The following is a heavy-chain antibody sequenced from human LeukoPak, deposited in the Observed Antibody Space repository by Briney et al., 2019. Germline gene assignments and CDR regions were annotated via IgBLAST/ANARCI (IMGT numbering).Heavy chain of an antibody. CDR3: ARAGYSSGWYRESFDY. J-gene: IGHJ4*02. D-gene: IGHD6-19*01. Sequence: SETLSLTCAVYGGSFSGYYWSWIRQPPGKGLEWIGEINHSGSTNYSPSLKSRVTISVDTSKNQFSLKLSSVTAADTAVYYCARAGYSSGWYRESFDYWGQGTLVTVSS. CDR2: INHSGST. CDR1: GGSFSGYY. V-gene: IGHV4-34*01.